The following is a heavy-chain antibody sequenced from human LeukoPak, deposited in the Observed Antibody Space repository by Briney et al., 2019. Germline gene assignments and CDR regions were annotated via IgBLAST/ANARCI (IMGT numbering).Heavy chain of an antibody. CDR3: ARSSSSWYLISNYYYYGMDV. Sequence: GASVTVSCTGSVYTFTSYDINWVRQATGQGLEWMGWMNPNSGNTGYAQKFQGRVTMTRNTSISTAYMELSSLRSEDTAVYYCARSSSSWYLISNYYYYGMDVWGQGTTVTVSS. J-gene: IGHJ6*02. D-gene: IGHD6-13*01. V-gene: IGHV1-8*01. CDR1: VYTFTSYD. CDR2: MNPNSGNT.